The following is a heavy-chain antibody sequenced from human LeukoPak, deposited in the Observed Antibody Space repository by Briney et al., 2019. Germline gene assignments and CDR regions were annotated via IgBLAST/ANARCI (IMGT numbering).Heavy chain of an antibody. J-gene: IGHJ5*02. V-gene: IGHV1-18*01. CDR1: GYTFPRYG. CDR2: NSSYNGNT. CDR3: VIDLTYGEVTWFDP. D-gene: IGHD4/OR15-4a*01. Sequence: ASVKVLCRASGYTFPRYGISWARQAPGQGLEWMGWNSSYNGNTNYAQKPQGRVTMTTDRSPSTAYMELRSLRSDDTAVYHCVIDLTYGEVTWFDPWGEGTLVTVSS.